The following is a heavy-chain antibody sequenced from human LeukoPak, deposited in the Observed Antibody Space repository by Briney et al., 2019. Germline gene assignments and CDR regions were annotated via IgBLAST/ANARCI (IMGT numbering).Heavy chain of an antibody. V-gene: IGHV3-7*01. CDR3: ARGVDTSAYRKFDS. Sequence: GGSLRLFCAASEFTFSSYWMNWVRQAPGKGLEWVANIKEDESEKNYVDSVKGRFTISRDNAKSSLYLQMNSLGAEDTAVYYCARGVDTSAYRKFDSWGQGTLVTVSS. CDR2: IKEDESEK. CDR1: EFTFSSYW. J-gene: IGHJ4*02. D-gene: IGHD3-22*01.